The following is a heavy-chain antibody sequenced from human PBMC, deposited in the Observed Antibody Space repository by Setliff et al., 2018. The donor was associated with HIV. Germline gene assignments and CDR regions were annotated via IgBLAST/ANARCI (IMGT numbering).Heavy chain of an antibody. D-gene: IGHD4-17*01. V-gene: IGHV4-4*08. CDR1: GGSISSYY. J-gene: IGHJ1*01. CDR2: IYTSGDT. Sequence: SETLSLTCTVSGGSISSYYWSWIRQPPGKGLEWIGYIYTSGDTNYNPSLKSRVTISADMSKNQFSLKLSSVTAADTAVYYCARGGLTGVTTHFQHWGRGTLVTVSS. CDR3: ARGGLTGVTTHFQH.